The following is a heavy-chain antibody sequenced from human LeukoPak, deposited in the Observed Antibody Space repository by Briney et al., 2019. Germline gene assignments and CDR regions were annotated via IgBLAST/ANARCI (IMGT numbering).Heavy chain of an antibody. CDR2: INHSGRT. CDR3: ARGMRKQRYYYDMDV. V-gene: IGHV4-34*01. Sequence: PSDTLPLTCAVYGGSFSGYYWSWIRQPPGKGLEWIGEINHSGRTHYNPSLKRRVTISVNTSKNQLSLKLNSVTAAETAVYYCARGMRKQRYYYDMDVWGKGTTVTVSS. J-gene: IGHJ6*03. CDR1: GGSFSGYY. D-gene: IGHD6-25*01.